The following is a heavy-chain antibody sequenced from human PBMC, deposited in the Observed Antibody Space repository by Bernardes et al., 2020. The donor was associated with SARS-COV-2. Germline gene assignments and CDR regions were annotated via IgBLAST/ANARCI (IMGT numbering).Heavy chain of an antibody. CDR3: AKAGHDWNYVSSYYFDF. CDR2: IGAGGSST. J-gene: IGHJ4*02. CDR1: GFTFSSYA. D-gene: IGHD1-7*01. Sequence: GGSLRLSCAASGFTFSSYAMSWVRQAPGKGLEWVSAIGAGGSSTYYADSVKGRFTISRDNSRNTLYLHMNSLRVEDTALFYCAKAGHDWNYVSSYYFDFWGQGTLVTVSS. V-gene: IGHV3-23*01.